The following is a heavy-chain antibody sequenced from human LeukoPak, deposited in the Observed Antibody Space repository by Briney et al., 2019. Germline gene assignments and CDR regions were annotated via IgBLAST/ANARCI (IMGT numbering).Heavy chain of an antibody. CDR3: ARARQVVVEYYFDY. CDR2: ISYDGSNK. J-gene: IGHJ4*02. D-gene: IGHD3-22*01. V-gene: IGHV3-30*19. CDR1: GFTFSSYG. Sequence: PGGSLRLSCAASGFTFSSYGMHWVRQAPGKGLEWVAVISYDGSNKYYADSVKGRFTISRDNSKNTLYLQMNSLRAEDTAVYYCARARQVVVEYYFDYWGQGTLVTVSS.